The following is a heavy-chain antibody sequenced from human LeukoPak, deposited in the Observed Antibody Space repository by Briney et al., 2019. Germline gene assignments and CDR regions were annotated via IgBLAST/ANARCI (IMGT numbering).Heavy chain of an antibody. CDR3: VRATSSLAFDI. J-gene: IGHJ3*02. D-gene: IGHD6-6*01. V-gene: IGHV3-53*04. Sequence: GGPLRLSCAASGFSVSSDYINWFRQAPGKGLEWVSVIYSGGSTYYADSVEGRFTISRHTSKNTVYLYMNNLRPEDTAVYYCVRATSSLAFDIWGQGTKVTVSS. CDR2: IYSGGST. CDR1: GFSVSSDY.